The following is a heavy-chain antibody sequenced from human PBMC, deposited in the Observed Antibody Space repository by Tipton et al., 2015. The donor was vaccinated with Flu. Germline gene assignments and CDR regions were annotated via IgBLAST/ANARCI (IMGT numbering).Heavy chain of an antibody. CDR1: GYSINSGYF. CDR2: IYLSGNT. Sequence: TLSLTCTVSGYSINSGYFWGWIRQPPGKGLEWSGNIYLSGNTYYNPSLKSRVTMSVDTSKNQFSLKVSPVTAADTAGYYCARGPPGPSIRAYYFDIWGQGALVTVST. V-gene: IGHV4-38-2*02. CDR3: ARGPPGPSIRAYYFDI. J-gene: IGHJ4*02. D-gene: IGHD2-21*01.